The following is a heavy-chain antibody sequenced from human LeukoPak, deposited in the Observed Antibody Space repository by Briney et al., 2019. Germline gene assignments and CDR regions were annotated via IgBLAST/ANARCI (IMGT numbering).Heavy chain of an antibody. Sequence: SETLSLTCTVSGGSISSGGYYWSWIRQHPGKGLEWIGYIYYSGSTYYNPSLKSRVTISVDTSKNQFSLKLSSVTAADTAVYYCASTLDDSSGYYLGYYYGMDVWGQGTTVTASS. CDR2: IYYSGST. D-gene: IGHD3-22*01. CDR3: ASTLDDSSGYYLGYYYGMDV. CDR1: GGSISSGGYY. J-gene: IGHJ6*02. V-gene: IGHV4-31*03.